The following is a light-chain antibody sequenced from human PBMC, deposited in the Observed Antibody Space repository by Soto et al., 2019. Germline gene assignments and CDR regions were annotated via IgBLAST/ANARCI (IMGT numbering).Light chain of an antibody. V-gene: IGLV1-47*01. CDR2: RNN. Sequence: QSVLTQPPSGSGNPGQRVTISCSGSISNLGSNFIYWYQQLPGAAPKLLISRNNERPSGVPDRFSGSKSGTSASLAISGLRSEDEADYHCAAWDDSLSAVVFGGGTKLTVL. CDR3: AAWDDSLSAVV. CDR1: ISNLGSNF. J-gene: IGLJ3*02.